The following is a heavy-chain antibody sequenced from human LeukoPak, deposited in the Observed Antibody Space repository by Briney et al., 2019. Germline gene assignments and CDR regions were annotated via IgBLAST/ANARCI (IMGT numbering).Heavy chain of an antibody. CDR1: GYRFSSYW. J-gene: IGHJ4*02. CDR3: VRALGYCSSGSCYYYDY. Sequence: GESLKISCKGSGYRFSSYWIGWVRQMPGKGLEWMGIINPGDSDTRYSPSFQGQVTISADKSISTAYLQWSSLKASDTAMYYCVRALGYCSSGSCYYYDYWGQGTLVTVSS. V-gene: IGHV5-51*01. D-gene: IGHD2-15*01. CDR2: INPGDSDT.